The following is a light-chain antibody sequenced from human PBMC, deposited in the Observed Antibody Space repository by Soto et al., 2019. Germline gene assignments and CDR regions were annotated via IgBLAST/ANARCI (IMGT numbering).Light chain of an antibody. Sequence: DIQMTQSPSSLSVSVGDRVTITCRASQDIGSSLGWFQQKPGKAPKSLIYAASTLQVGVPSRFSSSGSGTDSFHTLNSLRHEDFETYYCQQYNSYPRTFGQGTKVKI. V-gene: IGKV1-16*01. CDR2: AAS. CDR1: QDIGSS. CDR3: QQYNSYPRT. J-gene: IGKJ1*01.